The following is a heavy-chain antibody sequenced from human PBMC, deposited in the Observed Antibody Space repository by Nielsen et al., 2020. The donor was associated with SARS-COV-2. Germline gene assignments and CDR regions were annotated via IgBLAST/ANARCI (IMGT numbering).Heavy chain of an antibody. D-gene: IGHD3-10*01. CDR2: ISSAGNNI. Sequence: GESLKISCAASGFAFSTYSIHWVRQAPGKGLEWVSSISSAGNNIYYADSVKGRFTIFRDNAKNSLYLQMDSLRAEDTAVYYCATHDGSGVATNWGQGTLVTVSS. J-gene: IGHJ4*02. V-gene: IGHV3-21*01. CDR1: GFAFSTYS. CDR3: ATHDGSGVATN.